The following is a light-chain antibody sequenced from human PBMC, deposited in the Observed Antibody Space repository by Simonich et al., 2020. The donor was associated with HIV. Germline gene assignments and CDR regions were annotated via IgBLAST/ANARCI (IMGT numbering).Light chain of an antibody. CDR3: QQYNKWPPYT. Sequence: EIVMTQSPATLSVSPGERATLSSRASQSVSRNLAWYQQKHGQAPRLLIHGASTRATGIPARFSGSGSGTEFTLTISSLQSEDFAVYYCQQYNKWPPYTFGQGTKLEIK. CDR1: QSVSRN. J-gene: IGKJ2*01. V-gene: IGKV3-15*01. CDR2: GAS.